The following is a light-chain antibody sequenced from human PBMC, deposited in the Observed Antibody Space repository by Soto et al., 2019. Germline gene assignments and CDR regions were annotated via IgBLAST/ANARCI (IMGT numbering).Light chain of an antibody. Sequence: ALTQPPSASGSPGQSVTISCTGTSIDVGGYNYVSWYQQHPGKAPKLMIYEVSKRPSGVPDRFSGSKSGNTASLTVSGLQAEDEADYYCSSYAGSNNYVFXAGTKVTVL. CDR1: SIDVGGYNY. J-gene: IGLJ1*01. CDR3: SSYAGSNNYV. V-gene: IGLV2-8*01. CDR2: EVS.